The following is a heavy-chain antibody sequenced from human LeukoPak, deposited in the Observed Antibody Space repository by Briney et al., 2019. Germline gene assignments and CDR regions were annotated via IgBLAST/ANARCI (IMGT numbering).Heavy chain of an antibody. CDR3: AKEPHDDYLDAFDL. CDR1: GFTFSTYA. Sequence: PGGSLRLSCAASGFTFSTYAMTWVRQAPGKGLEGVSTIRGSGCSSYYRDSVKGRFTISRDNSKNTLYLQMSRLRVEDTDIYYCAKEPHDDYLDAFDLWGQGTMVTVSS. D-gene: IGHD3-16*01. CDR2: IRGSGCSS. V-gene: IGHV3-23*01. J-gene: IGHJ3*01.